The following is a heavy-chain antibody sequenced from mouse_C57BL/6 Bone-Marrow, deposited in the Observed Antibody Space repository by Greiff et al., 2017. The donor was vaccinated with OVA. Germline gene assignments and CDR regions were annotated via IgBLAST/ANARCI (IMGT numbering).Heavy chain of an antibody. V-gene: IGHV1-80*01. CDR1: GYAFSSYW. J-gene: IGHJ1*03. CDR2: IYPGDGDT. CDR3: ATYYYGSSYWYFDV. D-gene: IGHD1-1*01. Sequence: VKLQESGAELVKPGASVKISCKASGYAFSSYWMNWVKQRPGKGLEWIGQIYPGDGDTNYNGKFKGKATLTADKSSSTAYMQLSSLTSEDSAVYFCATYYYGSSYWYFDVWGTGTTVTVSS.